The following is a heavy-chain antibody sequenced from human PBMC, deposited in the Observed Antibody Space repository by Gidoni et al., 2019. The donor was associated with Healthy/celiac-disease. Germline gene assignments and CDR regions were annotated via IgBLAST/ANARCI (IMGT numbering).Heavy chain of an antibody. J-gene: IGHJ4*02. CDR3: ARGEGDYGDYFADY. D-gene: IGHD4-17*01. V-gene: IGHV3-48*03. CDR2: ISSSGSTI. CDR1: GFTFSSYE. Sequence: EVQLVESGGGLVQPGGSLRLSCAASGFTFSSYEMNWVRQAPRKGLEWVSYISSSGSTIYYADSVKGRFTISRDNAKNSLYLQMNSLRAEDTAVYYCARGEGDYGDYFADYWGQGTLVTVSS.